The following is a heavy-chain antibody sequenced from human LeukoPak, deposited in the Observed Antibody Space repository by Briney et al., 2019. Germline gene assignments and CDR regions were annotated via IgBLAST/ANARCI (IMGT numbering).Heavy chain of an antibody. V-gene: IGHV3-21*01. J-gene: IGHJ3*02. D-gene: IGHD3-3*01. Sequence: PGGSLRLFCAACGFTFSSYAMQGVREARGKGGEGVSSISSRSSYIYYAASVKGRFTISRDNAKNSLYLQMNSLRAEDTAVYYCASSGIFLSDAFDIWGQGTLVTVSS. CDR2: ISSRSSYI. CDR1: GFTFSSYA. CDR3: ASSGIFLSDAFDI.